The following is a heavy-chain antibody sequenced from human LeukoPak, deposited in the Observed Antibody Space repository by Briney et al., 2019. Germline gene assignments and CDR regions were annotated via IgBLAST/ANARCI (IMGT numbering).Heavy chain of an antibody. CDR3: ARNYDSSDYRYNWFDP. V-gene: IGHV3-21*01. J-gene: IGHJ5*02. CDR1: GFTFSTYS. Sequence: PGGSLRLSCAASGFTFSTYSMNWVRQAPGKGLEWVSSITGSSSFIYYADSVKGRFTISRDNAKNSLHLQMNSLRAEDTAVYYCARNYDSSDYRYNWFDPWGQGTLVTVSS. CDR2: ITGSSSFI. D-gene: IGHD3-22*01.